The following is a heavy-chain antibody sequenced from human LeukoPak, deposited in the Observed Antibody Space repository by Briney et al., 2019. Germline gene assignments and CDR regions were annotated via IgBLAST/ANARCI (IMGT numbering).Heavy chain of an antibody. CDR1: GFTFTGHS. J-gene: IGHJ4*02. D-gene: IGHD6-6*01. CDR2: VGVDERTI. CDR3: VRKDASSSFYDY. Sequence: PGRSLRLSCVASGFTFTGHSMHWVRQAPGKGLEWVAVVGVDERTIFYADSLKGRFTVSRDNSKNTVYLQMNSLRAEDTAVYYCVRKDASSSFYDYWGQGTLVTVSS. V-gene: IGHV3-30*04.